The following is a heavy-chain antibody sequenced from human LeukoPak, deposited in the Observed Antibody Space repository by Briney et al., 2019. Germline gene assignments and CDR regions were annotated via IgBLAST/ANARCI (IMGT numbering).Heavy chain of an antibody. CDR3: ARVDSSGYSLYYYYGMDV. V-gene: IGHV3-7*01. CDR1: GFTFSSYW. D-gene: IGHD3-22*01. J-gene: IGHJ6*02. Sequence: PGGSLRLSCAASGFTFSSYWMSWVRQAPGKGLEWVANIKQDGSEKYYVDSVKGRFTISRDNAKNSLYLQMNSLRAEDTAVYYCARVDSSGYSLYYYYGMDVWGQGTTVTVSS. CDR2: IKQDGSEK.